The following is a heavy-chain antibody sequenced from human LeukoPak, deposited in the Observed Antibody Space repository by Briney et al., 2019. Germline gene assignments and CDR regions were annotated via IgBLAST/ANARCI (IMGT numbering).Heavy chain of an antibody. Sequence: PSETLSLTCAVYGGSFSGYYWNWIRQPPGKGLEWIGEINHSGSTNYNPSLKSRVTISVDTSKNQFSLKVTSVTAADTAVYYCARSGNMELYRWGQGTLVTVSS. CDR1: GGSFSGYY. J-gene: IGHJ5*02. V-gene: IGHV4-34*01. CDR3: ARSGNMELYR. CDR2: INHSGST. D-gene: IGHD1-7*01.